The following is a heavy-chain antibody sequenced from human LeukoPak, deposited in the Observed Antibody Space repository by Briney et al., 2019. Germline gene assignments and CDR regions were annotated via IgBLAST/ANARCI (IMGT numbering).Heavy chain of an antibody. CDR2: IKPDGSAQ. Sequence: GGSLRLSCAASGFTFSNSWMSWVRQAPGKGLEWVATIKPDGSAQYYVDSVKGRFTISRDNAKNSLFLQINSLRAEDTAVYYCARTSRSYSPMVAFDIWGQGTMVTVSS. CDR3: ARTSRSYSPMVAFDI. V-gene: IGHV3-7*01. J-gene: IGHJ3*02. CDR1: GFTFSNSW. D-gene: IGHD1-26*01.